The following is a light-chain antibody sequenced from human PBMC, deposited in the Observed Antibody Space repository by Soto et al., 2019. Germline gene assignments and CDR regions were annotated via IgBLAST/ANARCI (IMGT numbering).Light chain of an antibody. Sequence: QSAPTQPPSAPESSGQSVTFSCTGTSSDVGGYNYVSWYQQYPGKTTKLMIYEVYKRHSGVPDRLSGSKSRNTASLTVSGLQPEDEADYHCSAYAGSSTWVFGGGTKDTVL. J-gene: IGLJ2*01. CDR1: SSDVGGYNY. CDR2: EVY. V-gene: IGLV2-8*01. CDR3: SAYAGSSTWV.